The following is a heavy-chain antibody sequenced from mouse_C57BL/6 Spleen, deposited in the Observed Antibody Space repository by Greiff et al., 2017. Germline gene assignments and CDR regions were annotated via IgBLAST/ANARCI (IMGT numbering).Heavy chain of an antibody. V-gene: IGHV6-6*01. J-gene: IGHJ2*01. CDR2: IRNKANNHAT. D-gene: IGHD4-1*01. Sequence: EVQLVESGGGLVQPGGSMKLSCAASGFTFSDAWMDWVRQSPEKGLEWVAEIRNKANNHATYYAESVKGRFTISRDDSKSSVYLQMNSLRAEDTGIYYCTGTGTSFFDYWGQGTTLTVSS. CDR3: TGTGTSFFDY. CDR1: GFTFSDAW.